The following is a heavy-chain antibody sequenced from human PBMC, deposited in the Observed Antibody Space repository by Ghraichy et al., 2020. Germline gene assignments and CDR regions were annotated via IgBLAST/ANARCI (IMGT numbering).Heavy chain of an antibody. V-gene: IGHV1-2*06. Sequence: ASVKVSCKASGYTFTGYYMHWVRQAPGQGLEWMGRINPNSGGTNYAQKFQGRVTMTRDTSISTAYMELSRLRSDDTAVYYCARDSMTTVTTLDYWGQGTLVTVSS. D-gene: IGHD4-17*01. CDR1: GYTFTGYY. CDR3: ARDSMTTVTTLDY. CDR2: INPNSGGT. J-gene: IGHJ4*02.